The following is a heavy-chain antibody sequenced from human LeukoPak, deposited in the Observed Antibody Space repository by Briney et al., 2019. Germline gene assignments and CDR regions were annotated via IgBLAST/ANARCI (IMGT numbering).Heavy chain of an antibody. CDR3: AKGGKWDVTPFDY. J-gene: IGHJ4*02. V-gene: IGHV3-23*01. D-gene: IGHD1-26*01. Sequence: GGSLRLSCAASGFTFSSYAITWVRQAPGKGLEWVSTISGGGGSTYYADSVKGRFTISRDNSKNTLYLQVNSLRAEDTAVYYCAKGGKWDVTPFDYWGQGTLVTVSS. CDR2: ISGGGGST. CDR1: GFTFSSYA.